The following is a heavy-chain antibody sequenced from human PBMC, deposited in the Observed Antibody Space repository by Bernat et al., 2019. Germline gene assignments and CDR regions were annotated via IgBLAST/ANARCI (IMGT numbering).Heavy chain of an antibody. CDR3: AGNPYYCGSGSYFEGHAFDI. J-gene: IGHJ3*02. V-gene: IGHV1-69*06. D-gene: IGHD3-10*01. CDR2: IIPIFGTA. CDR1: GGTFSSYA. Sequence: QVQLVQSGAEVKKPGSSVKVSCKASGGTFSSYAISWVRQAPGQGLEWMGGIIPIFGTANYAQKFQGRVTITADKSTSTAYMELSSLRSEDTAVYYCAGNPYYCGSGSYFEGHAFDIWGQGTMVTVSS.